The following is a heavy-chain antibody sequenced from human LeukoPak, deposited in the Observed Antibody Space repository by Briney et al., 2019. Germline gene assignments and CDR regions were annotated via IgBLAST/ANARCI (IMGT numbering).Heavy chain of an antibody. V-gene: IGHV4-30-2*01. J-gene: IGHJ6*02. D-gene: IGHD2-15*01. CDR3: ARDYFLGYCSGGSCHASNYYYGMDV. Sequence: SETLSLACAVSGGSISSGGYSWGWIRQPPGKGLEWIGYIYHSGSTYYNPSLKSRVTISVDRSKNQFSLRLSSVTAADTAVYYCARDYFLGYCSGGSCHASNYYYGMDVWGQGTTVTVSS. CDR1: GGSISSGGYS. CDR2: IYHSGST.